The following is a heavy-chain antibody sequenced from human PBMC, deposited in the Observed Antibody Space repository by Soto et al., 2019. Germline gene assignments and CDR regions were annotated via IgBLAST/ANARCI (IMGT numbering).Heavy chain of an antibody. J-gene: IGHJ4*02. CDR3: ARVRYYFDY. CDR1: GFTFSDYS. CDR2: ISSSGSTI. V-gene: IGHV3-11*01. Sequence: PGESLKISCAASGFTFSDYSMSWIRQAPGKGLEWVSYISSSGSTINYADSVKGRFTISRDNAKNSLYLQMNSLRAEDTAVYYCARVRYYFDYWGQGSLVTVSS. D-gene: IGHD3-10*01.